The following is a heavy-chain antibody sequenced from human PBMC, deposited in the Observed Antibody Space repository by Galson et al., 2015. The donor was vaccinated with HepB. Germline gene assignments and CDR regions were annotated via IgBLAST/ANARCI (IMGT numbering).Heavy chain of an antibody. CDR3: ARAVDIVATIGWYLDY. V-gene: IGHV3-21*01. Sequence: SLRLSCAASGFTFSSYSMNWVRQAPGKGLEWVSSISSSSSYIYYADSVKGRFTISRDNARNSLYLQMNGLRAEDTAVYYCARAVDIVATIGWYLDYWGQGTLVTVSS. CDR2: ISSSSSYI. D-gene: IGHD5-12*01. CDR1: GFTFSSYS. J-gene: IGHJ4*02.